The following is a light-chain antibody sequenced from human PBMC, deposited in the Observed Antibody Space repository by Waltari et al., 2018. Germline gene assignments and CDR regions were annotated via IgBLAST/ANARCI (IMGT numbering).Light chain of an antibody. CDR3: CSNVGSSVF. V-gene: IGLV2-23*03. Sequence: QSALTQPASVSGSPGQSITISCTGFTSNVGSYNLVSWYQKHPGKATKLLIYEGNRRPSGVSNRFSGAKSDNTASLTLSVLQAEDEADYYCCSNVGSSVFFGGGTKLTVL. J-gene: IGLJ2*01. CDR1: TSNVGSYNL. CDR2: EGN.